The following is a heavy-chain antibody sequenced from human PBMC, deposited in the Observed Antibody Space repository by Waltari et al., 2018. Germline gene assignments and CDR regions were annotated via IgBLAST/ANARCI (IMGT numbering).Heavy chain of an antibody. CDR1: GFTFGSYG. CDR2: IWSVGSKK. D-gene: IGHD3-9*01. Sequence: QVHLVESGGGVVQPGKSLRLSCAASGFTFGSYGMHWVRQAPGKGLEGVAVIWSVGSKKYYAESVKGRFTISRDNSRRSVSLEMNSLRGEDTAVYYCAKAGRRYFDFSEILEWGLGTQVTVSS. V-gene: IGHV3-33*06. J-gene: IGHJ4*02. CDR3: AKAGRRYFDFSEILE.